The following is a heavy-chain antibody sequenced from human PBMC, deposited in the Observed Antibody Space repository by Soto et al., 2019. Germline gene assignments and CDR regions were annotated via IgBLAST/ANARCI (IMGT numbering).Heavy chain of an antibody. J-gene: IGHJ4*02. D-gene: IGHD2-2*01. CDR3: ASFRYCISTSCRPGFVDY. Sequence: QVQLVESGGGVVQPGRSLRLSCAASGFTFSSYGMHWVRQAPGKGLEWVAVIWYDGSNKYYADSVKGRFTISRDNSKHTLYLQMNSLRAEDTAVYYCASFRYCISTSCRPGFVDYWGQGTLVTVSS. CDR1: GFTFSSYG. CDR2: IWYDGSNK. V-gene: IGHV3-33*01.